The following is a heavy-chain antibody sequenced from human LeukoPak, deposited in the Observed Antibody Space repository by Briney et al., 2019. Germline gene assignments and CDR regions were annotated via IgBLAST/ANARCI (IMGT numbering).Heavy chain of an antibody. CDR1: GGSFSDYY. J-gene: IGHJ4*02. D-gene: IGHD3-22*01. CDR2: INHSGST. CDR3: ARRTYYYDFDY. V-gene: IGHV4-34*01. Sequence: SETLSLTCAVYGGSFSDYYWSWIRQPPGKGLEWIGEINHSGSTNYNPSLKSRVTISVDTSKNQFSLKLSSVTAADTAVYYCARRTYYYDFDYWGQGTLVTVSS.